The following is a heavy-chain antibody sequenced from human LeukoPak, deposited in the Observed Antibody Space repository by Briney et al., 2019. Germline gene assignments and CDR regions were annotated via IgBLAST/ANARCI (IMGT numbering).Heavy chain of an antibody. D-gene: IGHD2-15*01. Sequence: GGPLKLSCAASGFTFSGSAMHWVRQASGKGLEWVGRIRSKANSYATAYAASVKGRFTISRDDSKNTAYLQMNSLKTEDTAVYYCTRQGYCSGGSCYYYYYYMDVWGKGTTVTVSS. CDR1: GFTFSGSA. J-gene: IGHJ6*03. CDR2: IRSKANSYAT. V-gene: IGHV3-73*01. CDR3: TRQGYCSGGSCYYYYYYMDV.